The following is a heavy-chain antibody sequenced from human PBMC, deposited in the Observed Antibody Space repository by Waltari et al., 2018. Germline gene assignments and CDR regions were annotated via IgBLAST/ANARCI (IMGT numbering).Heavy chain of an antibody. J-gene: IGHJ4*02. V-gene: IGHV4-34*01. Sequence: QVQLQQWGAGLLKPSETLSLTCAVYGGSFSGYYWSWIRHPPGKGLEWIGEINHSGSTNYNPSLKSRVTISVDTSKNQFSLKLSSVTAADTAVYYCARGSSIAARPRFAYWGQGTLVTVSS. CDR1: GGSFSGYY. CDR2: INHSGST. D-gene: IGHD6-6*01. CDR3: ARGSSIAARPRFAY.